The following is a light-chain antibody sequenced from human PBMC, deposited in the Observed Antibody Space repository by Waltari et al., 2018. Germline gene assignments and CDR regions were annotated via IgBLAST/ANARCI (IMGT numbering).Light chain of an antibody. J-gene: IGKJ1*01. CDR3: QQSYSTPWT. CDR1: QRIGTS. Sequence: DIKMTQSPSSLSASVGDRVTITCRASQRIGTSLSWYQHKPGKAPNLLIYAASRLQSGVPSRFSGSGSGTDFTLTVSSLQPEDFATYYCQQSYSTPWTFGQGAKVEIK. V-gene: IGKV1-39*01. CDR2: AAS.